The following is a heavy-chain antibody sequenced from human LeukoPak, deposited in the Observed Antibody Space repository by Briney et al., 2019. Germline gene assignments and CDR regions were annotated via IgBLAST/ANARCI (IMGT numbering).Heavy chain of an antibody. CDR1: GDTFTKDL. V-gene: IGHV1-18*01. CDR2: IGAYNGNT. J-gene: IGHJ4*02. CDR3: AREQEERYCSSTSCYVYFDY. D-gene: IGHD2-2*01. Sequence: ASVKVSCKAPGDTFTKDLMKWVRQAPGQGLEWMGWIGAYNGNTNYAQKLQGRVTMTTDTSTSTAYMELRSLRSDDTAVYYCAREQEERYCSSTSCYVYFDYWGQGTLVTVSS.